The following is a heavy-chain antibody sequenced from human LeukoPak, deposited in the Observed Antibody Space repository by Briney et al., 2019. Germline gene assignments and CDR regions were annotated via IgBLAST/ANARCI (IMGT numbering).Heavy chain of an antibody. CDR3: ARRAENYYDLDY. Sequence: ASVKVSCKASGYTFTSYDINWVRQATGQGLEWMGWMNPNSGNTGYAQKFQGRVTMTRNTSISTAYMELSSLRSEDTAVYYCARRAENYYDLDYWGQGTLVTVSS. V-gene: IGHV1-8*01. CDR1: GYTFTSYD. D-gene: IGHD3-22*01. J-gene: IGHJ4*02. CDR2: MNPNSGNT.